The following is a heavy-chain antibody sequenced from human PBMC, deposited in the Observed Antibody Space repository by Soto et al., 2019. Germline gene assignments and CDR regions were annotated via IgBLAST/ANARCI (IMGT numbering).Heavy chain of an antibody. Sequence: PXETLSLTCCVAGYSISSGYYWGWIRQPPGKGLEWIGSVYHSGTTYYNPSLKSRVTISLDTSKNQFSLRLTSVTAADTAMYFCTRSLYSSSWYAGSWGRGTLVTVSS. CDR3: TRSLYSSSWYAGS. CDR2: VYHSGTT. D-gene: IGHD6-13*01. J-gene: IGHJ4*02. CDR1: GYSISSGYY. V-gene: IGHV4-38-2*01.